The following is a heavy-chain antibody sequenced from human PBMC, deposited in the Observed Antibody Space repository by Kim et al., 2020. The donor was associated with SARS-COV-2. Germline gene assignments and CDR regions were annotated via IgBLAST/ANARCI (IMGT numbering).Heavy chain of an antibody. V-gene: IGHV3-11*01. Sequence: ISYADSVKGRFTISRDNAKNSLYLQMNSLRAEDTAVYYCARGGSGWSLDYWGQGTLVTVSS. CDR3: ARGGSGWSLDY. D-gene: IGHD6-19*01. CDR2: I. J-gene: IGHJ4*02.